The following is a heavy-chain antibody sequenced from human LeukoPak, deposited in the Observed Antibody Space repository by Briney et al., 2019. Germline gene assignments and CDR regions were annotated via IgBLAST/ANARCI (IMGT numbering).Heavy chain of an antibody. CDR2: ISGSGGST. Sequence: GGSLSLSCAASGFTVSSYALIWVRQAPGKGLKWVSAISGSGGSTYYADSVKGRFTISRDNSKNTLYLQMNSLRAEDTAVYYCAKDNYYYDTFDIWGQGTMVTVSS. CDR1: GFTVSSYA. V-gene: IGHV3-23*01. J-gene: IGHJ3*02. CDR3: AKDNYYYDTFDI. D-gene: IGHD3-10*01.